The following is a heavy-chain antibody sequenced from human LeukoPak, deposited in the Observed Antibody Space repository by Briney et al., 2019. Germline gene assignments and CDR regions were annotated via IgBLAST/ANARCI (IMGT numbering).Heavy chain of an antibody. V-gene: IGHV3-64*01. J-gene: IGHJ4*02. Sequence: GGSLRLSCAASGFTFSSHPMHWVRQAPGKELEYVSGISSNGDSTYYANSVKGRFTISRDNSKNTLYIQMGSLRAEDMAVYYCAREYYYEELDYWGQGTLVTVSS. CDR1: GFTFSSHP. D-gene: IGHD3-22*01. CDR3: AREYYYEELDY. CDR2: ISSNGDST.